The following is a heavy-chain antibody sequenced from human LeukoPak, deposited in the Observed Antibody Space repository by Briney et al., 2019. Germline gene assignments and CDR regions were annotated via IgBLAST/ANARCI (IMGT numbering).Heavy chain of an antibody. CDR1: GYTSTSYD. CDR3: ARGRGLGDIVVVVADPYWYFDL. J-gene: IGHJ2*01. V-gene: IGHV1-8*01. CDR2: MNPNSGIT. Sequence: ASVKVCCTPSGYTSTSYDINWVRQATGQGHEWMGWMNPNSGITGYAQKVQGRVTMTRNTSISTAYMELSSLRSEDTAVYYCARGRGLGDIVVVVADPYWYFDLWGRGTLVTVSS. D-gene: IGHD2-15*01.